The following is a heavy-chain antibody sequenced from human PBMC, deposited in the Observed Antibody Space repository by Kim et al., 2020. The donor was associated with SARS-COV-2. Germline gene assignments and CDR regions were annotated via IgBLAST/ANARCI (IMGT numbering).Heavy chain of an antibody. CDR2: ISYDGNNK. CDR3: ARDGSSSWYGGGEVDY. D-gene: IGHD6-13*01. V-gene: IGHV3-30*04. CDR1: GFSFSTYA. J-gene: IGHJ4*02. Sequence: GGSLRLSCVGSGFSFSTYAIHWVRQAPGKGLEWLGVISYDGNNKYYADSVKGRFTISRDNSENTLYLQVNSLRAEDTAVYFCARDGSSSWYGGGEVDYWGQGTLVTVSS.